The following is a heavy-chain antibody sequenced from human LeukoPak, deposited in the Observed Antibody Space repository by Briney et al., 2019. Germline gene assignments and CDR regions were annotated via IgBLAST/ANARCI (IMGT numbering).Heavy chain of an antibody. CDR3: AKDATASPYFHWFDN. V-gene: IGHV3-23*01. J-gene: IGHJ4*02. CDR2: ISSGDRT. D-gene: IGHD3-9*01. CDR1: GFTFSSYA. Sequence: GGSLRLSCAASGFTFSSYAMNWVRQAPGKGLDWGAGISSGDRTFHAESVKGRFTISRDKSKDTLYLQMNSLRAEDTAVYYCAKDATASPYFHWFDNWGQGTQVIVSS.